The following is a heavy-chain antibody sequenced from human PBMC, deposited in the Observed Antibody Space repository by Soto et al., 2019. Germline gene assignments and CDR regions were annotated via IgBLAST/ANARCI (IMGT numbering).Heavy chain of an antibody. CDR1: GGSITSHY. V-gene: IGHV4-59*05. Sequence: SETLSLTCTVSGGSITSHYWSWIRQPPGKGLEWIGSIYYSGSTYYNPSLKSRVTISVDTSKNQFSLKLSSVTAADTAVYYCARTYYDFWSGNNWFDPWGQGTLVTVSS. D-gene: IGHD3-3*01. CDR2: IYYSGST. CDR3: ARTYYDFWSGNNWFDP. J-gene: IGHJ5*02.